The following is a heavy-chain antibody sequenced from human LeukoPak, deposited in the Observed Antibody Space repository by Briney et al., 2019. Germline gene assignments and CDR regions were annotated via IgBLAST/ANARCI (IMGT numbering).Heavy chain of an antibody. D-gene: IGHD3-22*01. CDR1: GFTFSSDS. CDR2: ISSSSSYI. J-gene: IGHJ6*02. V-gene: IGHV3-21*01. Sequence: PGGSLRLSCAASGFTFSSDSMKWVRQAPGKGLEWVSSISSSSSYIYYADSVKGRFTISRDNAKNSLYLQMNSLRAEDTAVYYCARRITMIVVPSDGMDVWGQGTTVTVSS. CDR3: ARRITMIVVPSDGMDV.